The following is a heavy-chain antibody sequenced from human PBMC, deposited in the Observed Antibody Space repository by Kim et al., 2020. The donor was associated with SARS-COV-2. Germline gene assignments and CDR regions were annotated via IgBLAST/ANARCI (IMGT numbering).Heavy chain of an antibody. Sequence: GGSLRLSCAASGFTFSSYAMSWVRQAPGKGLEWVSAISGSGGSTYYADSVKGRFTISRDNSKNTLYLQMNSLRAEDTAVYYCAKGDFEVRYFDWLLPYYYGMDVWGQGTTVTVSS. J-gene: IGHJ6*02. CDR2: ISGSGGST. CDR1: GFTFSSYA. V-gene: IGHV3-23*01. D-gene: IGHD3-9*01. CDR3: AKGDFEVRYFDWLLPYYYGMDV.